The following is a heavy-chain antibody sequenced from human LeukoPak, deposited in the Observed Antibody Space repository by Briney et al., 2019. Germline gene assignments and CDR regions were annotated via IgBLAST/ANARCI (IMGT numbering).Heavy chain of an antibody. V-gene: IGHV3-53*01. CDR3: ARNYPGDC. CDR2: IYSGGST. D-gene: IGHD5-24*01. Sequence: PGGSLRLSCAASGFTVSSNYMSWVRQAPGKGLEWVSIIYSGGSTYYADSVKGRFTISRDNSKNTLYLQMNNLRAEDTAVYYCARNYPGDCWGQGTLVTVSS. CDR1: GFTVSSNY. J-gene: IGHJ4*02.